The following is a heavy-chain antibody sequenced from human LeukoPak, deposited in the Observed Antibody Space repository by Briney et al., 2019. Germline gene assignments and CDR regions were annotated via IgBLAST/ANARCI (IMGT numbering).Heavy chain of an antibody. CDR2: ITGSIHYSGST. CDR3: ARADYGDLIFDY. J-gene: IGHJ4*02. Sequence: PSETLSLTCTVSGGSISNYYWNWIRQPPGKGLEWIGYITGSIHYSGSTSYNPSLKSRVTISVDTSKNQFSLKLSSVTAADTAVYYCARADYGDLIFDYWGQGTLVTVSS. V-gene: IGHV4-59*01. CDR1: GGSISNYY. D-gene: IGHD4-17*01.